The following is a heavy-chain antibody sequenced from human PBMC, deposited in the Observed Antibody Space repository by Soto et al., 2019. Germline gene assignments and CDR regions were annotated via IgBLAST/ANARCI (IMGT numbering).Heavy chain of an antibody. CDR1: GGSFSGYY. J-gene: IGHJ6*02. V-gene: IGHV4-34*01. Sequence: QVQLQQWGAGLLKPSETLSLTCAVYGGSFSGYYWSWLRQPPGKGPEWIGEINYSGSTKYNPSLESRVTISVDTSKNQFSLKLNCVSAADTAVYYCARTGGMDVWSQGATVTVSS. CDR3: ARTGGMDV. CDR2: INYSGST.